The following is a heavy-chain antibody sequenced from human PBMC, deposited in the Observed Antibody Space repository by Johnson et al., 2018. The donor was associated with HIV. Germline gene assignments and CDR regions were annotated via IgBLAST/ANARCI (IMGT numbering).Heavy chain of an antibody. V-gene: IGHV3-11*01. Sequence: VQLVESGGGLIQPGGSLRLSCAASGFTVSSNYMSWIRQAPGKGLEWVSYISSSGSTIYYADSVKGRFTISRDNSKNTLYLQMNSLRAEDTAVYYCARVASGAFDIWDQGTMVTVSS. CDR3: ARVASGAFDI. D-gene: IGHD3-3*01. CDR2: ISSSGSTI. CDR1: GFTVSSNY. J-gene: IGHJ3*02.